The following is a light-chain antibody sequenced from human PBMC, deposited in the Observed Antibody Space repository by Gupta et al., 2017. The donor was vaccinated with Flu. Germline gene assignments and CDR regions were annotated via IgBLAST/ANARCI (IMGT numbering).Light chain of an antibody. Sequence: SNIGSNGVSWYQHVPGTAPRRIIYNDTQRPSGVLDRFSGSKSGNSASLAIGGLQYDDAADNYWAAWDDGVTELSEDDTVTGLGVFGGGTKLTVL. CDR1: SNIGSNG. CDR3: AAWDDGVTELSEDDTVTGLGV. J-gene: IGLJ3*02. V-gene: IGLV1-44*01. CDR2: NDT.